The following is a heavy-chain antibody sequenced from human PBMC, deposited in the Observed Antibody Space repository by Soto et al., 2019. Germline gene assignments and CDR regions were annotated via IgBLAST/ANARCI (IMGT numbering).Heavy chain of an antibody. CDR3: AKVPGSLYGSGRDGIWYFDY. Sequence: QVQLVESGGGVVQPGRSLRLSCAASGFTFSSYAMHWVRQAPGKGLEWVAVISYDGSNKYYADSVKGRFTISRDNSKNTLYLQKNSLRAEDTAWYFCAKVPGSLYGSGRDGIWYFDYWGQGTLVTVSS. CDR2: ISYDGSNK. CDR1: GFTFSSYA. D-gene: IGHD3-10*01. J-gene: IGHJ4*02. V-gene: IGHV3-30-3*01.